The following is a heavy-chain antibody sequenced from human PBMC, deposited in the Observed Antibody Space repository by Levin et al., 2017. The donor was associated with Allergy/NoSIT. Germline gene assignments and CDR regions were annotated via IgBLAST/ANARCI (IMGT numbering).Heavy chain of an antibody. Sequence: KTGVSLRLSCAASGLTFYKAWMTWVRQAPGQGLEWVGRIKSKMDGGTVDYAAPVKGRFTISRADSKNTVYLRMNNLKKEDTAVYYCTTDESYGYFSDHWGQGTLVTVSS. J-gene: IGHJ4*02. CDR1: GLTFYKAW. V-gene: IGHV3-15*01. D-gene: IGHD3-16*01. CDR3: TTDESYGYFSDH. CDR2: IKSKMDGGTV.